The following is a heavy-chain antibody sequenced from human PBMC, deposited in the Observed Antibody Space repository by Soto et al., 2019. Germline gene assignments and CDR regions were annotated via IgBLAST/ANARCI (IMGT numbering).Heavy chain of an antibody. CDR2: IIPIFGTA. CDR1: GGTFSSYA. D-gene: IGHD2-15*01. V-gene: IGHV1-69*13. Sequence: SVKVSCKASGGTFSSYAISWVRQAPGQGLEWMGGIIPIFGTANYAQKFQGRVTITADESTSTAYMELSSLRSEDTALYYCARDDECSGGSCIYFDYWGQGTLVTVSS. CDR3: ARDDECSGGSCIYFDY. J-gene: IGHJ4*02.